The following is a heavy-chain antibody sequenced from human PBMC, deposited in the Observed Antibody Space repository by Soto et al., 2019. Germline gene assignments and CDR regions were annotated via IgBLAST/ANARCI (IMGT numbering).Heavy chain of an antibody. CDR2: IVVGSGDT. Sequence: SVKVSCKASGFTFARYGVQWVRQARGQPLEWIGWIVVGSGDTKDAQKFQERVTITRDMSTSTAYMELSSLRSEDTAVYYCAAVPTTALFYGMDVWGQGTTVTVSS. J-gene: IGHJ6*02. CDR3: AAVPTTALFYGMDV. D-gene: IGHD4-17*01. CDR1: GFTFARYG. V-gene: IGHV1-58*01.